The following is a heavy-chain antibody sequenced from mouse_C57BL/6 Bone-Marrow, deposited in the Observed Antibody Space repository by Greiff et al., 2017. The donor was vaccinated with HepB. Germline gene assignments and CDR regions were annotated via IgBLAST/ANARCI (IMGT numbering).Heavy chain of an antibody. CDR1: GFTFSSYT. CDR3: ARHGSTVVAPFFDY. D-gene: IGHD1-1*01. J-gene: IGHJ2*01. V-gene: IGHV5-9*01. CDR2: ISGGGGNT. Sequence: EVQGVESGGGLVKPGGSLKLSCAASGFTFSSYTMSWVRQTPEKRLEWVATISGGGGNTYYPDSVKGRFTISRDNAKNTLYLQMSSLRSEDTALYYCARHGSTVVAPFFDYWGQGTTLTVSS.